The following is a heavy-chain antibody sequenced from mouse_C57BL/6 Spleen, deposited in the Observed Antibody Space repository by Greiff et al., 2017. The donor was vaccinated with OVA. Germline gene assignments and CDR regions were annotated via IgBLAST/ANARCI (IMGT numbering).Heavy chain of an antibody. CDR3: ARGVPTGPYAMDY. CDR2: ISDGGSYT. CDR1: GFTFSSYA. D-gene: IGHD4-1*02. J-gene: IGHJ4*01. V-gene: IGHV5-4*01. Sequence: EVQLQESGGGLVKPGGSLKLSCAASGFTFSSYAMSWVRQTPEKRLEWVATISDGGSYTYYPDNVKGRFTISRDNAKNNLYLQMSHLKSEDTAMYYCARGVPTGPYAMDYWGQGTSVTVSS.